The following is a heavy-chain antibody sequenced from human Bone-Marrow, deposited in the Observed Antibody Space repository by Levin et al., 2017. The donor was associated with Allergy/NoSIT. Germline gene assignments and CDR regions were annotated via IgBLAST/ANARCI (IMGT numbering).Heavy chain of an antibody. V-gene: IGHV3-11*01. J-gene: IGHJ4*02. CDR1: GFTFTNYY. CDR2: ISSSGSTI. D-gene: IGHD3-16*01. CDR3: ARGPGRYAYS. Sequence: GGSLRLSCAASGFTFTNYYMSWIRQAPGKGLEWLSYISSSGSTIYYADSVKGRFTISRDNVKNSLYLQMNSLSAEDTAVYYCARGPGRYAYSWGQGTLVTVSS.